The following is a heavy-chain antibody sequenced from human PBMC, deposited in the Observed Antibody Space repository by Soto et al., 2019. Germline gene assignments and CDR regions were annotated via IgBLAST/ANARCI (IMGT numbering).Heavy chain of an antibody. V-gene: IGHV6-1*01. J-gene: IGHJ6*03. CDR3: ARGSWDDVSGHYYMDG. Sequence: QVQLQLSGPGLVTPSQTLSLTCAISGDSVSSNSAGWNWIRQTPSRGLEWLGRTYYRSKWYVNYAVSVESRITINTDTSNNQFSLQLRSVTPEDTAVYYCARGSWDDVSGHYYMDGWGKGTTVTVAS. CDR2: TYYRSKWYV. D-gene: IGHD1-1*01. CDR1: GDSVSSNSAG.